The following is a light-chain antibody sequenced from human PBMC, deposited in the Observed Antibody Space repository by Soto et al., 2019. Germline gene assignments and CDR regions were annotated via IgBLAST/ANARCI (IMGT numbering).Light chain of an antibody. CDR1: SSDVGAYKY. V-gene: IGLV2-14*01. CDR3: SSYTSSSTYV. J-gene: IGLJ1*01. CDR2: DVS. Sequence: QSVLTQPASVSGSPGQSITISCTGTSSDVGAYKYVSWYQQHPGKAPKLMIYDVSNRPSGVSDRFSGSKSGNTASLTISGLQAEDEADYYCSSYTSSSTYVFGTGTKATVL.